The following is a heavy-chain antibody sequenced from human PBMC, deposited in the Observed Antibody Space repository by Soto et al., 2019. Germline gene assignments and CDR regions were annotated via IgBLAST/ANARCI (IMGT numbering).Heavy chain of an antibody. CDR3: TRGPRPISTGTGAY. CDR1: GFIFKMYW. Sequence: PGGSLRLSCAASGFIFKMYWMHWVRQTPGKGLVWISRIYNDGSYTDYADSAKGRFTISRDNVNDTLYLQMNNLRAEDSGLYYCTRGPRPISTGTGAYWGQGTQVTVS. CDR2: IYNDGSYT. V-gene: IGHV3-74*01. J-gene: IGHJ4*02. D-gene: IGHD3-10*01.